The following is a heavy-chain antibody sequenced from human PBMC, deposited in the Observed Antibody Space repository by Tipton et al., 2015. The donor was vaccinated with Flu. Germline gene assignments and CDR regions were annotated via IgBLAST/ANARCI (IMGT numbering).Heavy chain of an antibody. D-gene: IGHD5-24*01. V-gene: IGHV3-23*01. Sequence: SLRLSCAASGFTFSSYAMSWARQAPGKGLEWVSSITGSGGSLYYADSVKGRFTMSRDNSKNTLFLQMTSLSAEDTAVYYCAKDRDGYNSRNLFFDFWGQGTLVSVSS. CDR1: GFTFSSYA. CDR3: AKDRDGYNSRNLFFDF. J-gene: IGHJ4*02. CDR2: ITGSGGSL.